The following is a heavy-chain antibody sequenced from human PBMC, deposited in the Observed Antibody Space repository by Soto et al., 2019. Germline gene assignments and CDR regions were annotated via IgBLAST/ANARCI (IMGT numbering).Heavy chain of an antibody. Sequence: QVQLVQSRGEVKKPGASVKVSCKTSGYSFTTYGISWVRQAPGQGLEWMGWISGYNGNTNYAQKLKGRLTMTTDTSKSTAYMEMRSRTSDDTAVYYCAREGPAPSYSYGMDVWGQGSTVTVSS. V-gene: IGHV1-18*01. CDR3: AREGPAPSYSYGMDV. J-gene: IGHJ6*02. CDR2: ISGYNGNT. CDR1: GYSFTTYG.